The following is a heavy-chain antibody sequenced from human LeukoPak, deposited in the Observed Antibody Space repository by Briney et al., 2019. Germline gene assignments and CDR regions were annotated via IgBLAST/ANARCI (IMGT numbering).Heavy chain of an antibody. J-gene: IGHJ4*02. V-gene: IGHV3-48*03. D-gene: IGHD3-22*01. CDR2: ISSSGSTI. CDR1: GFTLSSYE. Sequence: GGTLRLSCEASGFTLSSYEMNWVRQAPGKGLEWVSYISSSGSTIYYADSVKGRFTISRDNAKNSLYLQMNSLRAEDTAVHYCARKNYYDSSSIDYWGQGTLVTVSS. CDR3: ARKNYYDSSSIDY.